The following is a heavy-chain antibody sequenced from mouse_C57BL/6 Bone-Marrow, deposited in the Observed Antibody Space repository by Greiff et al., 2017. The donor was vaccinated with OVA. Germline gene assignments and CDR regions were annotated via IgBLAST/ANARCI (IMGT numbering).Heavy chain of an antibody. D-gene: IGHD2-4*01. CDR2: IDPNSGGT. CDR1: GYTFTSYW. J-gene: IGHJ3*01. CDR3: AKNDYDGAWFAY. Sequence: VKQSCKASGYTFTSYWMHWVKQRPGRGLEWIGRIDPNSGGTKYNEKFKSKATLTVDKPSSTAYMQLSSLTSEDSAVYYCAKNDYDGAWFAYWGQGTLVTVSA. V-gene: IGHV1-72*01.